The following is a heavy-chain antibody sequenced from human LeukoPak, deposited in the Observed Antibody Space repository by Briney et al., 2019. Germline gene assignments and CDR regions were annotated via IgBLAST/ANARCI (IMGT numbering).Heavy chain of an antibody. Sequence: SSETLSLTCTVSGGSISSYYWSWIRQPPGKGLEWIGYIYYSGSTNYNPSLKSRVTISVDTSKNQFSLKLSSVTAADTAVYYCARGLPAAGNYYYYMDVWGKGTTVTVSS. CDR1: GGSISSYY. D-gene: IGHD6-13*01. V-gene: IGHV4-59*01. CDR3: ARGLPAAGNYYYYMDV. J-gene: IGHJ6*03. CDR2: IYYSGST.